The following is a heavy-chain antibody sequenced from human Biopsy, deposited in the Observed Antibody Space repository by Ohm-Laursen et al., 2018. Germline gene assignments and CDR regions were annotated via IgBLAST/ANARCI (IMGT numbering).Heavy chain of an antibody. CDR2: IWYDGSDQ. J-gene: IGHJ4*02. CDR3: ARDRREHYRFDH. V-gene: IGHV3-33*01. CDR1: GFIFKSYG. Sequence: SLRLSCAASGFIFKSYGMHWVRQAPGKGLEWVALIWYDGSDQYYADSVKGRFTISRDNSKNTVYLQMNSLRAKDTAVYYCARDRREHYRFDHWGQGTRVTVSS. D-gene: IGHD1-26*01.